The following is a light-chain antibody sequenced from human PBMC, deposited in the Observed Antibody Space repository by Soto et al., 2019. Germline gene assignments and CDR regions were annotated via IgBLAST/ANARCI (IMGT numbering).Light chain of an antibody. Sequence: ETVMTQSPATLPVSPGERATLSCRASQSVRSNLAWYQQKPGQAPRLLIYGASTRATGVPARFSGSGSGTEFTLTINSLQSEDIALYYCQEYDNWPLWTFGQGTKVDI. CDR2: GAS. CDR1: QSVRSN. V-gene: IGKV3-15*01. J-gene: IGKJ1*01. CDR3: QEYDNWPLWT.